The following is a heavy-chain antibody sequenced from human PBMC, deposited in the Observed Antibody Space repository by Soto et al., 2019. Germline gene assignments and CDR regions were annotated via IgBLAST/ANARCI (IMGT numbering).Heavy chain of an antibody. CDR3: TTDDDDILTGYYHFDY. V-gene: IGHV3-15*01. CDR1: GLTFRDAW. J-gene: IGHJ4*02. CDR2: IKSKGAGGTA. D-gene: IGHD3-9*01. Sequence: PGGSLRLSCVASGLTFRDAWMTWVRQAPGKGPEWAGSIKSKGAGGTADYAAPVKGRFTSSRDDSKNTLYLQMNSLKTEDTAVYYCTTDDDDILTGYYHFDYWGQGTLVTVSS.